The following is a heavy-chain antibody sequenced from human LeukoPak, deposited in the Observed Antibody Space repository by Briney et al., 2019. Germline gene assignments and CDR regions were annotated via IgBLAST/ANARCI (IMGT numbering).Heavy chain of an antibody. CDR2: IKSKTDGGTT. CDR3: TTGVGYYGSGCYKLSDKKNDY. Sequence: GGSLRLSCAASGFTFSNAWMSWVRQAPGKGLEWVGRIKSKTDGGTTDYAAPVKGRFTISRDDSKNTLYLQMNSLKTEDTAVYYCTTGVGYYGSGCYKLSDKKNDYWGQGTLVTVSS. J-gene: IGHJ4*02. V-gene: IGHV3-15*01. D-gene: IGHD3-10*01. CDR1: GFTFSNAW.